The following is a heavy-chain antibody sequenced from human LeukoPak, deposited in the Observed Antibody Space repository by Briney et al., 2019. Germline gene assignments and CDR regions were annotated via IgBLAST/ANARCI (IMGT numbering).Heavy chain of an antibody. J-gene: IGHJ4*02. CDR2: IIPIFGTA. D-gene: IGHD6-13*01. CDR1: GGTFSSYA. V-gene: IGHV1-69*01. Sequence: SVKVSCKASGGTFSSYAISWVRQAPGQGLEWMGGIIPIFGTANYAQKFQGRVTITADESTSTAYMELSSLRSEDTAVYYCARTAASAAAGLDYWGQGTLVTVSS. CDR3: ARTAASAAAGLDY.